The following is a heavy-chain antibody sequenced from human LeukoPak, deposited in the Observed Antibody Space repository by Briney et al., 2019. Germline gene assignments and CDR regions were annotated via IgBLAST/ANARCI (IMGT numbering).Heavy chain of an antibody. CDR3: ARPALGAFDI. J-gene: IGHJ3*02. V-gene: IGHV4-39*01. D-gene: IGHD2-15*01. CDR2: IYYSGST. Sequence: SETLSLSCTVSGGSISSSIYYWVWIRQSPGKGLEWIGSIYYSGSTYYNPSLKSRVTISVDTSKNQFSLKVSSVTAAETAVYYCARPALGAFDIWGQRKMVIVSS. CDR1: GGSISSSIYY.